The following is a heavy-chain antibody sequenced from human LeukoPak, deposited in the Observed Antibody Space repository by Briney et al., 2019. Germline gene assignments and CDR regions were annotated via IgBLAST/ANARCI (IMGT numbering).Heavy chain of an antibody. CDR3: ARVGHYYDSSGYYRPNH. D-gene: IGHD3-22*01. CDR2: ISSSSSYI. J-gene: IGHJ5*02. Sequence: GGSLRLSCAASGFTFSSYSMNWVRQAPGKGLEWVSSISSSSSYIYYADSVKGRFTISRDNAKNSLYLQMNSLRAEDTAVYYCARVGHYYDSSGYYRPNHWGQGTLATVSS. V-gene: IGHV3-21*01. CDR1: GFTFSSYS.